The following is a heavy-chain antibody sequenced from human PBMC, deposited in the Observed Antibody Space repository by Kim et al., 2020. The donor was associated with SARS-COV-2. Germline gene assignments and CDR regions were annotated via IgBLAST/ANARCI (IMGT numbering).Heavy chain of an antibody. CDR1: GGSISSSSYY. CDR3: ARLRGPREYAFDI. V-gene: IGHV4-39*07. Sequence: SETLSLTCTVSGGSISSSSYYWGWIRQPPGKGLEWIGSIYYSGSTYYNPSLKSRVTISVDTSKNQFSLKLSSVTAADTAVYYCARLRGPREYAFDIWGQGTMVTVSS. J-gene: IGHJ3*02. CDR2: IYYSGST.